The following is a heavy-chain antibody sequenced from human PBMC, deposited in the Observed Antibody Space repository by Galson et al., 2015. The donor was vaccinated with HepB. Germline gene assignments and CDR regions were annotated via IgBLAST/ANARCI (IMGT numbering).Heavy chain of an antibody. J-gene: IGHJ4*02. Sequence: SLRLSCAASGFTFSSYAMHWVRQAPGKGLEWVAVISYDGSNKYYADSVKGRFTISRDNSKNTLYLQMNSLRAEDTAVYYCAGGRRAYSSSWLGLGDYWGQGTLVTVSS. CDR3: AGGRRAYSSSWLGLGDY. D-gene: IGHD6-13*01. CDR1: GFTFSSYA. V-gene: IGHV3-30*04. CDR2: ISYDGSNK.